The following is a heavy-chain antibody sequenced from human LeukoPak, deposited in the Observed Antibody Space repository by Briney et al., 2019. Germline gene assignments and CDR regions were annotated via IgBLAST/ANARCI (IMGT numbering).Heavy chain of an antibody. CDR1: GFVFRNYF. J-gene: IGHJ4*02. CDR2: IKNDGSER. D-gene: IGHD3-3*01. V-gene: IGHV3-7*01. CDR3: ATDRGWRTSGYYLYYFEY. Sequence: GGSLRLSCAASGFVFRNYFMSWVRQAPGKGLEWVASIKNDGSERYYVDSVRGRYTISGDNTKISLFLQMSSLRAEDTAVYYCATDRGWRTSGYYLYYFEYWGQGTLVTFSS.